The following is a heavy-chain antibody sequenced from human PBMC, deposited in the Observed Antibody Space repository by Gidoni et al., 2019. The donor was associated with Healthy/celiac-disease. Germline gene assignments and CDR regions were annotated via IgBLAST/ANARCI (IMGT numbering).Heavy chain of an antibody. V-gene: IGHV1-24*01. CDR3: ATVYQFYTSEYYFDY. Sequence: QVQLVQSGAEVTKPGPSVKASFTLSGYTLPELSMHWVRQAPGKGLEWVRGFDPEDGETIYAQKVQGRVTMTEDTSTDTAYMELSSLRSEDTAVYYCATVYQFYTSEYYFDYWGQGTLVTVSS. CDR1: GYTLPELS. J-gene: IGHJ4*02. D-gene: IGHD2-2*01. CDR2: FDPEDGET.